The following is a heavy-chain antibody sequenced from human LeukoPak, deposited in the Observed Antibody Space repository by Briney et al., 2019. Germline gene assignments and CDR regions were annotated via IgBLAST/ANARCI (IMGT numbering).Heavy chain of an antibody. Sequence: GGSLRLSCAASGFTVSSNYMSWVRQAPGKGLEWVSVIYSGGSTYYADSVKGRFTISRGNSKNTLYLQMNSLRAEDTAVYYCARLVATIGLDYWGQGTLVTVSP. V-gene: IGHV3-53*01. J-gene: IGHJ4*02. CDR1: GFTVSSNY. D-gene: IGHD5-12*01. CDR2: IYSGGST. CDR3: ARLVATIGLDY.